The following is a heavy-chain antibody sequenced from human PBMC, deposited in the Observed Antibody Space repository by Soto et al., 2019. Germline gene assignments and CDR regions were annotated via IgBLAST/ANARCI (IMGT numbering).Heavy chain of an antibody. Sequence: SVKVSCKASGRTFSSYAISWVRQAPGQGLEWMGGIIPIFGTANYAQKFQGRVTITADESTSTAYMELSSLRSEDTAVYYCARHLVLLTISLYYYYGMDVWGQGTTVTVSS. CDR1: GRTFSSYA. CDR3: ARHLVLLTISLYYYYGMDV. D-gene: IGHD3-9*01. CDR2: IIPIFGTA. V-gene: IGHV1-69*13. J-gene: IGHJ6*02.